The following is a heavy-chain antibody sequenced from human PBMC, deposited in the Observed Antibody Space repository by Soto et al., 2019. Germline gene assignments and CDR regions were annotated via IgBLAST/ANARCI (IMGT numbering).Heavy chain of an antibody. CDR1: GYSISRGYY. D-gene: IGHD4-17*01. V-gene: IGHV4-38-2*01. Sequence: TVSLTCSVPGYSISRGYYWGWIRQPPGKDLEWLGSVFHGGNTYDNPSLKSPVTISLDTSKNQFSLRLASVTAADTALYYCVRTNVTTGTVYFDYWGPGIMLTVYS. CDR3: VRTNVTTGTVYFDY. J-gene: IGHJ4*02. CDR2: VFHGGNT.